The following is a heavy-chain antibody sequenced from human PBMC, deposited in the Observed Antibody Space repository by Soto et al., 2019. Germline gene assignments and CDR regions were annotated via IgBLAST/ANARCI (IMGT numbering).Heavy chain of an antibody. CDR3: TTTPDMDDAFDI. V-gene: IGHV3-15*07. CDR1: GFTFSNAW. D-gene: IGHD2-15*01. Sequence: SVGSLRLSCAASGFTFSNAWMNWVRQAPGKGLEWVGRIKSKTDGGTTDYAAPVKGRFTISRDDSKNTLYLQMNSLKTEDTAVYYCTTTPDMDDAFDIWGQGTMVTVSS. CDR2: IKSKTDGGTT. J-gene: IGHJ3*02.